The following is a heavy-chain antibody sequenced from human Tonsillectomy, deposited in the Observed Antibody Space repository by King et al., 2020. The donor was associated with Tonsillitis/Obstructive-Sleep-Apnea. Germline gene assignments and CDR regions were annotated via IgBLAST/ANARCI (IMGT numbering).Heavy chain of an antibody. CDR2: IKQDGSEK. V-gene: IGHV3-7*01. CDR1: GFTFSSYW. D-gene: IGHD3-10*01. CDR3: ASEDGFGELSSFDY. Sequence: VQLVESGGGLVQPGGSLRLSCAASGFTFSSYWMSWVRQAPGKGLEWVANIKQDGSEKYYVDSVKGRFTISRDNAKNSLYLQMNSLRAEDTAVYYCASEDGFGELSSFDYWGQGTLVTVSS. J-gene: IGHJ4*02.